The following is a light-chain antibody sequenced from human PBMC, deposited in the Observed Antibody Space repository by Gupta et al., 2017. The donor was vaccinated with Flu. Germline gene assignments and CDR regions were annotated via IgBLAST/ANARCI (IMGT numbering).Light chain of an antibody. CDR1: QSVSSN. CDR3: QQDNYYYT. Sequence: EIVMTPSPATLSVSPGERATRSCRASQSVSSNLAWYQQKAGQAPRLIIYGASNRANGSPDRFSGSGYTKDFTLTSSRRQSEDFAVYYGQQDNYYYTFGQGTKVDIK. J-gene: IGKJ2*01. CDR2: GAS. V-gene: IGKV3-15*01.